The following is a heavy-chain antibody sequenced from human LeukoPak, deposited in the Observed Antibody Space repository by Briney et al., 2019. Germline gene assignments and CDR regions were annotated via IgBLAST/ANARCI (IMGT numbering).Heavy chain of an antibody. CDR3: ARRYNSGHDY. J-gene: IGHJ4*02. Sequence: GGSLRLSCAASGFTFSDHSMDWVRQAPGKGLEWVGRTRDKANSYTTDYAASVKGRFAISRDDSKNSLYLQMNSLKTEDTAVYYCARRYNSGHDYWGQGTLVTVSS. CDR1: GFTFSDHS. V-gene: IGHV3-72*01. D-gene: IGHD6-19*01. CDR2: TRDKANSYTT.